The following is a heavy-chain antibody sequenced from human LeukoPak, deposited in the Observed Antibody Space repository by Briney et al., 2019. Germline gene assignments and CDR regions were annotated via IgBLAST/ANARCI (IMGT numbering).Heavy chain of an antibody. CDR1: GFTFSNAW. J-gene: IGHJ4*02. CDR3: TTDSAARSPY. CDR2: IESKADGGTT. D-gene: IGHD6-6*01. V-gene: IGHV3-15*04. Sequence: GGSLRLSCAASGFTFSNAWMSLVRQAPGKGLEWVGRIESKADGGTTDYAAPVKGRFTISRDDSKNTLYLQMNSLKTEDTAVYYCTTDSAARSPYWGQGTLVTVSS.